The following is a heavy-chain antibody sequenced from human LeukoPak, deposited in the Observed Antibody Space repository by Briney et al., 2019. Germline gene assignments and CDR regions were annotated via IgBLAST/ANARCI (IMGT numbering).Heavy chain of an antibody. J-gene: IGHJ4*02. V-gene: IGHV3-30*03. CDR3: GSGWYFDFDY. CDR1: GFTFSSYG. D-gene: IGHD6-19*01. CDR2: ISYDGSNK. Sequence: GGSLRLSCAASGFTFSSYGMHWVRQAPGKGLEWVAVISYDGSNKYYADSVKGRFTISRDNSKNTLYLQMNSLRAEDTAVYYCGSGWYFDFDYWGQGTLVTVSS.